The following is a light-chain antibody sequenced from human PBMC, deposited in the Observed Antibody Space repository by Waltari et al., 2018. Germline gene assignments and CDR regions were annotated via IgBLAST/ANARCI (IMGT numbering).Light chain of an antibody. CDR3: SAWDSSLSAWV. J-gene: IGLJ3*02. CDR1: SNNVGYQG. V-gene: IGLV10-54*01. CDR2: RNN. Sequence: QAGLTQPPSMFKDLRPTATLTCTGNSNNVGYQGAAWLQQHQGHPPKLLSYRNNDRPSGISERFSASRSGNTASLTITGLQPEDEADYYCSAWDSSLSAWVFGGGTKLTVL.